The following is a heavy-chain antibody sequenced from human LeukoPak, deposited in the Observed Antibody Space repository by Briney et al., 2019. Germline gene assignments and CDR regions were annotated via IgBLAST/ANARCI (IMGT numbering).Heavy chain of an antibody. V-gene: IGHV3-48*03. CDR2: ISIGGDTR. CDR3: ASLWELTMA. CDR1: GFRFSNYE. J-gene: IGHJ5*02. D-gene: IGHD3-16*01. Sequence: GESLRLSCAASGFRFSNYEMDWVRQAPGKGLEWVSYISIGGDTRHYADSVKGRFTISRDNAKNSVNLQMNSLRAEDTAVYFCASLWELTMAWGQGTLVTVSS.